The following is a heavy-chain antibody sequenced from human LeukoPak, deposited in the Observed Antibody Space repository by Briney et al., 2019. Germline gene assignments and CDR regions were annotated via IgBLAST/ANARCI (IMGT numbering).Heavy chain of an antibody. CDR3: ANFPHLEPTYLDP. V-gene: IGHV3-7*01. CDR1: GFTFSSDW. Sequence: GGSLRLSCVGSGFTFSSDWMSWVRQAPGKGLEWVANIKQDESEKYYVDSVEGRFIVSRDNAKNSLYLQMNSLRVEDTAVYYCANFPHLEPTYLDPWGQGILVSVSS. CDR2: IKQDESEK. D-gene: IGHD1-1*01. J-gene: IGHJ5*02.